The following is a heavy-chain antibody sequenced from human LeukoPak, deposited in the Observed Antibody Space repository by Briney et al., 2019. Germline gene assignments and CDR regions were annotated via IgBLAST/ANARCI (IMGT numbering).Heavy chain of an antibody. CDR1: GYSFTSYW. CDR2: IYPGDSDT. Sequence: GESLKISCKGSGYSFTSYWIGWVRQMPGKGLEWMGIIYPGDSDTRYSPSFQGQVTISADKSISTAYLQWSSLKASGTAMYYCARGPRPYSSTWNDAFDIWGQGTMVTVSS. CDR3: ARGPRPYSSTWNDAFDI. D-gene: IGHD6-13*01. J-gene: IGHJ3*02. V-gene: IGHV5-51*01.